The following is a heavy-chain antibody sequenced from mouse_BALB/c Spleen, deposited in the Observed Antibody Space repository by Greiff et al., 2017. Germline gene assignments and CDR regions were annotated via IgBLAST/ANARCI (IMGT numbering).Heavy chain of an antibody. CDR2: ISNGGGST. Sequence: EVKLMESGGGLVQPGGSLKLSCAASGFTFSSYTMSWVRQTPEKRLEWVAYISNGGGSTYYPDTVKGRFTISRDNAKNTLYLQMSSLKSEDTAMYYCARHEMDYWGQGTSVTVSS. J-gene: IGHJ4*01. CDR3: ARHEMDY. V-gene: IGHV5-12-2*01. CDR1: GFTFSSYT.